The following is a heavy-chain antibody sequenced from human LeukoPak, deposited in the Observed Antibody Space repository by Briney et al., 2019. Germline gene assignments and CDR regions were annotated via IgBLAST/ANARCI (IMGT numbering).Heavy chain of an antibody. CDR1: GFTFNTYG. J-gene: IGHJ4*02. D-gene: IGHD4-17*01. CDR2: ISGSGGAT. V-gene: IGHV3-23*01. CDR3: AKDSWWHGDYGYDY. Sequence: PGGSLRLSCAASGFTFNTYGMSWVRQAPGKGLEWVSGISGSGGATYYADSVKGRFTISRDDPHNTLCLQMNSLRAEDTAVYYCAKDSWWHGDYGYDYWGQGTLVTVSS.